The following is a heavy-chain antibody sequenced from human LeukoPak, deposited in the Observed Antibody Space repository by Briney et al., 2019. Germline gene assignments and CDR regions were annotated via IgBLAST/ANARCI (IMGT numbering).Heavy chain of an antibody. J-gene: IGHJ4*02. CDR3: ARDKGRDGYTAFDY. CDR1: GGTFSSYA. CDR2: IIPIFGTA. D-gene: IGHD5-24*01. V-gene: IGHV1-69*05. Sequence: ASVKVSCKASGGTFSSYAISWVRQAPGQGLEWMGGIIPIFGTANYAQKFQGRVTITRDTSISTAYMELSRLRSDDTAVYYCARDKGRDGYTAFDYWGQGTLVTVSS.